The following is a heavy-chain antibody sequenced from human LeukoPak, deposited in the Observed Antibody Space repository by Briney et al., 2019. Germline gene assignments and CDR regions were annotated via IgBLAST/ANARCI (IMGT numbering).Heavy chain of an antibody. CDR3: ARAWGSSWYFDY. CDR1: GFTVSSNY. CDR2: IYSGGST. J-gene: IGHJ4*02. Sequence: GGSLRLSRAASGFTVSSNYMSWVRQAPGKGLEWVSVIYSGGSTYYADSVKGRFTISRDNSKNTLYLQVNSLKAEDTAVYYCARAWGSSWYFDYWGQGTLVTVSS. V-gene: IGHV3-66*01. D-gene: IGHD6-13*01.